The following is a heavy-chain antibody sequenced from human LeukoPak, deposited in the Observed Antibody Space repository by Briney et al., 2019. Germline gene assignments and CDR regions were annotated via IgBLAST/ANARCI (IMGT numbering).Heavy chain of an antibody. J-gene: IGHJ4*02. V-gene: IGHV1-2*02. Sequence: ASVKVSCKASGYTFTGYYMHWVRQAPGQGLEWMGWINPNSGGTNYAQKFQGRVTMTRDTSISTAYMELSRLRSDDTAVYYCARVSGSYYYFDYWGQGTLVTVCS. D-gene: IGHD1-26*01. CDR1: GYTFTGYY. CDR3: ARVSGSYYYFDY. CDR2: INPNSGGT.